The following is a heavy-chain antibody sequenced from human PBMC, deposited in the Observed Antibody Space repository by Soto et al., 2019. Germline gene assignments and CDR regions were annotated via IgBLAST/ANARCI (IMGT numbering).Heavy chain of an antibody. D-gene: IGHD6-6*01. J-gene: IGHJ6*02. Sequence: SETLSLTCTVSGGSISSGDYYWSWIRQPPGKGLEWIGYIYYSGSTYYNPSLKSRVTISVDTSKNQFSLKLSSVTAADTAVYYCAGLNVPPDYYYGMDVWGQGTTVTVSS. CDR3: AGLNVPPDYYYGMDV. CDR1: GGSISSGDYY. CDR2: IYYSGST. V-gene: IGHV4-30-4*01.